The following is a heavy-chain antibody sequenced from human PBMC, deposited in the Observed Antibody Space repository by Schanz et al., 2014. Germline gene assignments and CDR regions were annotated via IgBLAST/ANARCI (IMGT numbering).Heavy chain of an antibody. CDR2: INAHTGNT. CDR3: ARVHIATYHYNSPGAFDI. CDR1: GYIFGSHG. V-gene: IGHV1-18*01. D-gene: IGHD3-10*01. J-gene: IGHJ3*02. Sequence: QLMQSGSEVRKPGASVKVSCKASGYIFGSHGMTWVRQAPGQGPELMGWINAHTGNTQYAQKFQDRVNMTRDTATTTVHLELTRLRTDDTAIYYCARVHIATYHYNSPGAFDIWGQGTMVTVSS.